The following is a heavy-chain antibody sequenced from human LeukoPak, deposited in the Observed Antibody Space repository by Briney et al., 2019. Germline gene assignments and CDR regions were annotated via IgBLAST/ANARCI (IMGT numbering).Heavy chain of an antibody. CDR1: EFTVSSNY. V-gene: IGHV3-53*01. CDR3: ARDWYG. D-gene: IGHD6-13*01. Sequence: RGSLRLSCAASEFTVSSNYMSWVRQAPGKGLEWVSVIYSGGSTYYADSVKGRFTISRDNSKNTPYLQMNSLRAEDTAVYYCARDWYGWGQGTLVTVSS. CDR2: IYSGGST. J-gene: IGHJ4*02.